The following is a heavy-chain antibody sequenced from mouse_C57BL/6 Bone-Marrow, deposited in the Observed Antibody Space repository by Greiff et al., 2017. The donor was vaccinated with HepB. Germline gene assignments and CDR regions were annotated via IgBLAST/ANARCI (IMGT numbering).Heavy chain of an antibody. J-gene: IGHJ1*03. CDR1: GFTFSSYT. CDR2: ISGGGGNT. V-gene: IGHV5-9*01. CDR3: ASPLITTVVATDFDV. D-gene: IGHD1-1*01. Sequence: EVKRVESGGGLVKPGGSLKLSCAASGFTFSSYTMSWVRQTPEKRLEWVATISGGGGNTYYPDSVKGRFTISRDNAKNTLYLQMSSLRSEDTALYYCASPLITTVVATDFDVWGTGTTVTVSS.